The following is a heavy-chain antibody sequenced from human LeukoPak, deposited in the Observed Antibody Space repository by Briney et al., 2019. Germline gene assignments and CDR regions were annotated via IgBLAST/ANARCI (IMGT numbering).Heavy chain of an antibody. Sequence: GGSLRLSCAASGFTFSSYSMNWVRQAPGKGLEWVSSISSSSSYIYYADSVKGRFTFSRDNAKNSLYLQMNSLRAEDTAVYYCARGRGYSGYDSFDYWGQGTLVTVSS. V-gene: IGHV3-21*01. CDR3: ARGRGYSGYDSFDY. J-gene: IGHJ4*02. D-gene: IGHD5-12*01. CDR2: ISSSSSYI. CDR1: GFTFSSYS.